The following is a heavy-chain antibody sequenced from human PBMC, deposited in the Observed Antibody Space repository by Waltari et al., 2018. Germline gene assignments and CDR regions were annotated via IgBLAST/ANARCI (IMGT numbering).Heavy chain of an antibody. D-gene: IGHD3-3*02. CDR1: GGTFSSDV. V-gene: IGHV1-69*13. Sequence: QVQLVQSGAEVKKPGSSVKVSCKASGGTFSSDVISWVRQAPGQGPEWMGRVITTSGTGKYARKFQRRLTIIADKSTSTAYMELSSLRSEDTAVYYCARDTTFLVGDFYYYYMDVWGKGTTLTVSS. CDR2: VITTSGTG. J-gene: IGHJ6*03. CDR3: ARDTTFLVGDFYYYYMDV.